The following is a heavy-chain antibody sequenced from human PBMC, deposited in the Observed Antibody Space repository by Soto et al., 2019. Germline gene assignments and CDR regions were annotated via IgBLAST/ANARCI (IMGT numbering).Heavy chain of an antibody. CDR3: ARRNSGSWSFT. CDR1: GYTSTSYW. D-gene: IGHD6-13*01. J-gene: IGHJ5*02. Sequence: PGESLKISCKGFGYTSTSYWISWVRQMPGKGLEWMGRIDPSDSYTNYSPSFQDHVTISADNSIRTAYLQWSRPEASDTAIYYCARRNSGSWSFTWGQGTLVTVSS. V-gene: IGHV5-10-1*01. CDR2: IDPSDSYT.